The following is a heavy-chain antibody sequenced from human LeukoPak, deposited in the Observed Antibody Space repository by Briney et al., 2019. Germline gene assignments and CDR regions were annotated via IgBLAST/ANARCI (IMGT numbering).Heavy chain of an antibody. CDR3: ARETEGYCSSTSCYSSFDY. D-gene: IGHD2-2*01. CDR2: ISYDGSNK. J-gene: IGHJ4*02. Sequence: GGSLRLSCAASGFTFSSYAMHWVRQAPGKGLEWVAVISYDGSNKYYADSVKGRFTISRDNSKNTLYLQMNSLRAEDTAVYYCARETEGYCSSTSCYSSFDYWGQGTLVTVSS. CDR1: GFTFSSYA. V-gene: IGHV3-30*04.